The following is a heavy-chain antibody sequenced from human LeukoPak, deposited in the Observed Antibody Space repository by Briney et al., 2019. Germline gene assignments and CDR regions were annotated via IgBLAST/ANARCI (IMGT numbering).Heavy chain of an antibody. CDR3: ARLISSSWSLFDY. V-gene: IGHV4-59*12. CDR2: IYYSGST. Sequence: PSETLSLTCTVSGGSISSYYWSWIRQPPGKGLEWIGYIYYSGSTNYNPSLKSRVTISVDTSKNQFSLKLSSVTAADTAVYYCARLISSSWSLFDYWGQGTLVTVSS. CDR1: GGSISSYY. J-gene: IGHJ4*02. D-gene: IGHD6-13*01.